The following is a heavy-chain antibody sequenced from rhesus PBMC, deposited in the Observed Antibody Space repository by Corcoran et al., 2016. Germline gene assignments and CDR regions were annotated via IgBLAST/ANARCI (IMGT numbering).Heavy chain of an antibody. Sequence: QLQLQESGPGLVKPSETLSLTCAVSGYSISSGYGWGWIRQPPGKGLEWIGQIDGGSGSTDDNPSLKSRVTVSKDTSKNQFSLKLSSVTAADTAVYYCARASVDAVDYWGQGVLVTVSS. D-gene: IGHD2-15*01. CDR2: IDGGSGST. CDR1: GYSISSGYG. J-gene: IGHJ4*01. V-gene: IGHV4-127*01. CDR3: ARASVDAVDY.